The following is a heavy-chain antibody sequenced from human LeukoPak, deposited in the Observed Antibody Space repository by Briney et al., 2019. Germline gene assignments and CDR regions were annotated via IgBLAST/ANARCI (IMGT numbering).Heavy chain of an antibody. V-gene: IGHV3-23*01. CDR2: IGSGAGT. Sequence: PGGSLRLSCASSGFTFSNYGVSWVRQAPGKGLEWVSTIGSGAGTYYADSVKGRFTISRDNSKNTLYLQLNSLRAEDTAVYYCAKALGLVGLSPYDGFDYWGQGTLVTVSS. D-gene: IGHD3-16*01. J-gene: IGHJ4*02. CDR1: GFTFSNYG. CDR3: AKALGLVGLSPYDGFDY.